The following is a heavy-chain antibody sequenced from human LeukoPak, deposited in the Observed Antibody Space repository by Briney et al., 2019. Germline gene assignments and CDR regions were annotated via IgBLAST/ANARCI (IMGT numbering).Heavy chain of an antibody. CDR3: AKVNYYHHCF. CDR1: GFTFSTYS. J-gene: IGHJ4*02. Sequence: PGGSLRLSCAASGFTFSTYSMSWVRQAPGKGLEWVSTIDVTTGISYYADSVKGRFTISRDNFQNTLFLQLNNLRVDDTAVYFCAKVNYYHHCFWGQGTLVTVSS. V-gene: IGHV3-23*01. D-gene: IGHD3-22*01. CDR2: IDVTTGIS.